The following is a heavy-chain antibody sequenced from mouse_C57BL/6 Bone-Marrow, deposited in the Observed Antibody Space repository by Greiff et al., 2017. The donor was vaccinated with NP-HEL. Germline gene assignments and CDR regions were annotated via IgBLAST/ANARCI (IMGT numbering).Heavy chain of an antibody. D-gene: IGHD2-5*01. CDR3: ARRDSNYSAWFAY. J-gene: IGHJ3*01. CDR2: IYWDDDK. CDR1: GFSLSTSGMG. Sequence: QVTLKESGPGILQSSQTLSLTCSFSGFSLSTSGMGVSWIRQPSGKGLEWLAHIYWDDDKRYNPSLKSRLTISKDTSRNQVFLKITSVDTADTATYYCARRDSNYSAWFAYWGQGTLVTVSA. V-gene: IGHV8-12*01.